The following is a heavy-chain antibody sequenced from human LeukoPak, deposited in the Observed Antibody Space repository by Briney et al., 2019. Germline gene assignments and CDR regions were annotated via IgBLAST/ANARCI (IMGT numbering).Heavy chain of an antibody. CDR1: GFTFSTYW. CDR3: ARDLLN. V-gene: IGHV3-74*03. CDR2: IDSDGSKT. Sequence: GGSLRLSCAASGFTFSTYWMHWVRQAPGKGLVWVSRIDSDGSKTSYAESAKGRFTISRDNTKNTLYLQMDSLRAEDTAIYYCARDLLNWGQGTLVTVSS. J-gene: IGHJ4*02.